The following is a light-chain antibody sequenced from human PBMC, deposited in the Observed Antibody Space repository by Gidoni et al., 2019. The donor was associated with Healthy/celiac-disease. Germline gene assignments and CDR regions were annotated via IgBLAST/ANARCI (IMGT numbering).Light chain of an antibody. Sequence: DIVLTQSPDYLAVSLGERSTINCKSSQSVLYSSNNKNYLAWYQQKPGQPPKLLIYWASTRESGVPDRFSGSGSGTDFTLTISSLQAEDVAVSYCQQYYSTPYTFXQXTKLEIK. V-gene: IGKV4-1*01. CDR1: QSVLYSSNNKNY. CDR2: WAS. CDR3: QQYYSTPYT. J-gene: IGKJ2*01.